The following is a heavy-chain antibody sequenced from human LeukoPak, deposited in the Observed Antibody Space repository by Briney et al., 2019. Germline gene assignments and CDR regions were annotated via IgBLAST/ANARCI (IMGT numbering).Heavy chain of an antibody. V-gene: IGHV3-66*01. Sequence: GGSLRLSCAASGFTVSRNYMSWVRQAPGKGLEWVSVIYSGGSTYYADPVKGRFTISRDNSKNTLYLQMNSLRAEDTAVYYCARITLQYYFDYWGQGTLVTVSS. J-gene: IGHJ4*02. CDR2: IYSGGST. CDR1: GFTVSRNY. D-gene: IGHD4-11*01. CDR3: ARITLQYYFDY.